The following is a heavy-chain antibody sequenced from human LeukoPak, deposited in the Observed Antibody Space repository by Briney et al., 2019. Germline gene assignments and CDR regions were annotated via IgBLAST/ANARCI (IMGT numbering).Heavy chain of an antibody. CDR3: ARGGGYSGYDFGY. CDR1: GGSIIDYY. D-gene: IGHD5-12*01. Sequence: PSETLSLTCTVSGGSIIDYYWSWIRQPPGKGLEWIGYIYYRGSTNYNPSLKSRVTISVDTSKNQFSLNLSSVTAADTAVYYCARGGGYSGYDFGYWGQGTLITVSS. J-gene: IGHJ4*02. V-gene: IGHV4-59*01. CDR2: IYYRGST.